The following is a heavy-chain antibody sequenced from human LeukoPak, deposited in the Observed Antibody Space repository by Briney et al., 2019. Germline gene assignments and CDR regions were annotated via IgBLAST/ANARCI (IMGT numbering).Heavy chain of an antibody. Sequence: SQTLSLTCVVSGDSVSSKNGAWNWIRHYRSKWYNDYAESMEGRMTISQDTSKNQYSLHLNSVTPDDTAVYYCARDFGTTGWHTFDYWGQGTLVTDSS. CDR1: GDSVSSKNGA. D-gene: IGHD6-19*01. CDR3: ARDFGTTGWHTFDY. J-gene: IGHJ4*02. V-gene: IGHV6-1*01. CDR2: RSKWYN.